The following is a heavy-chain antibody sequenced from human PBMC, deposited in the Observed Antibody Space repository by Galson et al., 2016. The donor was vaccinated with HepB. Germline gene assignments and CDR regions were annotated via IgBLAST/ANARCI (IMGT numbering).Heavy chain of an antibody. V-gene: IGHV1-18*01. D-gene: IGHD2-8*01. Sequence: SVKVSCKASGYTFTSYGISWVRLAPGQGLEWMGWISGYNGNTNYARKFQGRVTLTTNTSTSTAYMELRSLRSDDTAVYYCARDIVLMVFSADYYYYGMDVWGEGSTVTVPS. CDR1: GYTFTSYG. CDR2: ISGYNGNT. J-gene: IGHJ6*01. CDR3: ARDIVLMVFSADYYYYGMDV.